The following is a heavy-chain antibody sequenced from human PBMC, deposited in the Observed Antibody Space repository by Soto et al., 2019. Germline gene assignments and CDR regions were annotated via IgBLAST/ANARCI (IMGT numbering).Heavy chain of an antibody. J-gene: IGHJ6*04. Sequence: GGSLRLSCAASGFTVSSKYMSWVRQAPGKGLEWVSLIQNVGPTYYADSVKGRFTISRDTSENTVHLQMDSLRAEDTAVYYCARDDVLVDGGRCYGVPLDFWGKGTTVTVSS. V-gene: IGHV3-66*01. CDR3: ARDDVLVDGGRCYGVPLDF. D-gene: IGHD2-15*01. CDR1: GFTVSSKY. CDR2: IQNVGPT.